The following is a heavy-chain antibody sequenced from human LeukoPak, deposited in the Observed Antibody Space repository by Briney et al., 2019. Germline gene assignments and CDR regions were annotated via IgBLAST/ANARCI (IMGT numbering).Heavy chain of an antibody. V-gene: IGHV3-71*01. CDR1: GGSFSSYY. Sequence: ETLSLTCAVYGGSFSSYYWSWVRQPPGKGLEWAGSIRNEADGGTTEYAASVEGRFTVSRDDSKSIAYLQMNSLKTEDTAVYFCARLQFFDYLSWDPTYYTYMDAWGKGTTVTVS. J-gene: IGHJ6*03. D-gene: IGHD3-3*01. CDR3: ARLQFFDYLSWDPTYYTYMDA. CDR2: IRNEADGGTT.